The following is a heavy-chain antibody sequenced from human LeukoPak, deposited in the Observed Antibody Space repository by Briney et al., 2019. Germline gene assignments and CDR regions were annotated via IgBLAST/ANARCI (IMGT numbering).Heavy chain of an antibody. D-gene: IGHD1-14*01. V-gene: IGHV3-9*01. CDR1: GFTFDNHA. Sequence: GGSLRLSCVASGFTFDNHAMHWVRQSPGKGLEWVSGISWDSGSIVYADSVKGRFTTSRDNSKNTLYLQMNSLRAEDTAVYYCAKDLDNVPGDYWGQGTLVTVSS. CDR2: ISWDSGSI. J-gene: IGHJ4*02. CDR3: AKDLDNVPGDY.